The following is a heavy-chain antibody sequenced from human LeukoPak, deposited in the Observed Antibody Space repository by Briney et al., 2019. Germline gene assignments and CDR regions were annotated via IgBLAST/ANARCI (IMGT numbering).Heavy chain of an antibody. D-gene: IGHD3-10*01. J-gene: IGHJ4*02. CDR1: GYTFTSYY. Sequence: ASVKVSRKASGYTFTSYYMHWVRQAPGQGLEWMGIINPSGGSTSYAQKFQGRVTMTRDMSTSTVYMELSSLRSEDTAVYYCAREESGDYFDYWGQGTLVTVSS. V-gene: IGHV1-46*01. CDR3: AREESGDYFDY. CDR2: INPSGGST.